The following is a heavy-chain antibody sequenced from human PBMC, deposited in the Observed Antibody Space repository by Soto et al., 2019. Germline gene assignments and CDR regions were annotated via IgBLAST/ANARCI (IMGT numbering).Heavy chain of an antibody. Sequence: QVQLVQSGAEVKKPGASVKVSCKASGYTFTSYGISWVRQAPGQGLEWMGWISAYNGNTNYAQKFQGRVTMTTGTSTSTAYMELRSLRSDDTAVYYCARDVPLSVVVAATPVDYWGQGTLVTVSS. V-gene: IGHV1-18*01. D-gene: IGHD2-15*01. CDR3: ARDVPLSVVVAATPVDY. J-gene: IGHJ4*02. CDR2: ISAYNGNT. CDR1: GYTFTSYG.